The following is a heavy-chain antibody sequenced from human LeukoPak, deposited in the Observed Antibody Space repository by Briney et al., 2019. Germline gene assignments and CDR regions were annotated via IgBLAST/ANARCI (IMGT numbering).Heavy chain of an antibody. Sequence: GGSLRLSCVASGFTFSRHGMNWVRQAPGKGLEWVSFIYSDNTHYSDSVKGRFTISRDNSKNTLYLQMNSLRAEDTAVYYCAKSRSGSPHSFDYWGQGTLVTVSS. J-gene: IGHJ4*02. CDR3: AKSRSGSPHSFDY. CDR1: GFTFSRHG. V-gene: IGHV3-23*03. CDR2: IYSDNT. D-gene: IGHD1-26*01.